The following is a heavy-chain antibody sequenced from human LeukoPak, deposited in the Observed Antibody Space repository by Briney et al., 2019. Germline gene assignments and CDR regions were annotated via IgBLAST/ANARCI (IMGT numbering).Heavy chain of an antibody. CDR2: ISSSGSYI. Sequence: GGSLRLSCAASGFTFSSYWMSWVRQAPGKGLEWVSSISSSGSYINYADSVKGRFTISRDNSKNTLYLQMNSLRAEDTAVYYCAKVRQQLVPGFDYWGQGTLVTVSS. CDR3: AKVRQQLVPGFDY. D-gene: IGHD6-6*01. CDR1: GFTFSSYW. V-gene: IGHV3-21*04. J-gene: IGHJ4*02.